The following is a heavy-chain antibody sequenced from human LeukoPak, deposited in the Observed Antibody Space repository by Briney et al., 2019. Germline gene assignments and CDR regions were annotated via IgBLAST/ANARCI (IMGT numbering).Heavy chain of an antibody. D-gene: IGHD5-24*01. Sequence: PSETLSLTCTVSGCSISSGYYWCCIRQPPGKVLEWMGSNYHSGRTFYNPSLKSRATISVATSNNQFSLQLTFVAAADAAWYYCERSRRWLQSHPLGYWGQGTLVPVSS. J-gene: IGHJ4*02. CDR3: ERSRRWLQSHPLGY. CDR2: NYHSGRT. V-gene: IGHV4-38-2*02. CDR1: GCSISSGYY.